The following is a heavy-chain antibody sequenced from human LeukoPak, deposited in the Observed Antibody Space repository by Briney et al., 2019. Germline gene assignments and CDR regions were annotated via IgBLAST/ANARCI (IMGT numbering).Heavy chain of an antibody. Sequence: PSETLSLTCTVSGGSISSSSYYWGWIRQPPGKGLEWIGSIYYSGNTYYNPSLKSRVTISVDTSKNQFSLKLSSVTAADTAVYYCAAMVRGVINWFDPWGQGTLVTVSS. J-gene: IGHJ5*02. D-gene: IGHD3-10*01. V-gene: IGHV4-39*07. CDR2: IYYSGNT. CDR1: GGSISSSSYY. CDR3: AAMVRGVINWFDP.